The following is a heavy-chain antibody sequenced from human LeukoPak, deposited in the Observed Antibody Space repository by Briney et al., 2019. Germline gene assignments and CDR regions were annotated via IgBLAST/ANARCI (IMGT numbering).Heavy chain of an antibody. CDR1: GGSISSYY. J-gene: IGHJ1*01. V-gene: IGHV4-59*05. D-gene: IGHD4-23*01. CDR2: IYYSGST. Sequence: SETLSLTCTVSGGSISSYYWSWIRQPPGKGLEWIGSIYYSGSTYYNPSLKSRVTISVDTSKNQFSLKLSSVTAADTAVYYCAKFLLLDYGGNSLEYFQHWGQGTLVTVSS. CDR3: AKFLLLDYGGNSLEYFQH.